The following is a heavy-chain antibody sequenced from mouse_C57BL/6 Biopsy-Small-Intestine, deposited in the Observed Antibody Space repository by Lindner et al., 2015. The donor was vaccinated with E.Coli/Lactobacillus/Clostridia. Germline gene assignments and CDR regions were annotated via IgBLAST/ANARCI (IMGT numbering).Heavy chain of an antibody. V-gene: IGHV1S135*01. J-gene: IGHJ3*01. CDR3: ARQLGLGAWFAY. D-gene: IGHD3-1*01. CDR2: IDPYNGGT. CDR1: GYSFTGYN. Sequence: VQLQESGPELVKPGASVKMSCKASGYSFTGYNMHWVKQSHGKSLEWIGYIDPYNGGTTYNQKFKGKTTLTVDKSSSTAYMQLNSLTSEDSAVYYCARQLGLGAWFAYWGQGTLVTVSA.